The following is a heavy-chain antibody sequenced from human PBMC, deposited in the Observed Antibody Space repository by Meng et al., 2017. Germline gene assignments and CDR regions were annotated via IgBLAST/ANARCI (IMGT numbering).Heavy chain of an antibody. CDR3: ARVHYYDSSGYNNWYFDL. CDR2: IYYSGST. V-gene: IGHV4-31*01. D-gene: IGHD3-22*01. CDR1: GGSISSGGYY. Sequence: QVQLQEAGPGLVKPSQTLSLTCTVSGGSISSGGYYWSWIRQHPGKGLEWIGYIYYSGSTYYNPSIKSLVTISVDTSKNQFSLKLSSVTAADTAVYYCARVHYYDSSGYNNWYFDLWGRGTLVTVSS. J-gene: IGHJ2*01.